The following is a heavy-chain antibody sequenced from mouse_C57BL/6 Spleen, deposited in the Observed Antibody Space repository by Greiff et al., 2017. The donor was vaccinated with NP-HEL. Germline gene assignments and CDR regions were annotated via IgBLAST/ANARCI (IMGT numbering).Heavy chain of an antibody. CDR1: GYAFTNYL. CDR3: ARDYDGYYVFDY. Sequence: QVHVKQSGAELVRPGTSVKVSCKASGYAFTNYLIEWVKQRPGQGLEWIGVINPGSGGTNYNEKFKGKATLTADKSSSTAYMQLSSLTSEDSAVYFCARDYDGYYVFDYWGQGTTLTVSS. J-gene: IGHJ2*01. D-gene: IGHD2-3*01. CDR2: INPGSGGT. V-gene: IGHV1-54*01.